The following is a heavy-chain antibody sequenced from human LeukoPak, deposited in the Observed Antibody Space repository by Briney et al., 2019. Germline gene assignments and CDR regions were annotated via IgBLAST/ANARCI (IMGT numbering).Heavy chain of an antibody. CDR3: ARDRLGIASTYFDH. CDR1: GFTFSVYS. V-gene: IGHV3-21*01. J-gene: IGHJ4*02. CDR2: ISSSPNYV. D-gene: IGHD6-13*01. Sequence: GGSLRLSCAASGFTFSVYSMNWGRQDPGEGLEGVSSISSSPNYVYYSESVKGRFTISRDNAKNSLFLQMNSLRAEDTAIYYCARDRLGIASTYFDHWGQGTLVTVSS.